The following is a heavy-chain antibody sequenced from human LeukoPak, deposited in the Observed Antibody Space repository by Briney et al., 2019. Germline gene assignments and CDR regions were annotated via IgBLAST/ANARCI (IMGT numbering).Heavy chain of an antibody. Sequence: SETLSLTCTVSGGSISSGGYYWSWIRQHPGKGLEWIGHIYYSGSTYYNPSLKSRVTISVDTSKNQFSLKLSSVTAADTAVYYCVRIAVASFDYWAREPWSPSPQ. CDR1: GGSISSGGYY. CDR2: IYYSGST. CDR3: VRIAVASFDY. D-gene: IGHD6-19*01. J-gene: IGHJ4*02. V-gene: IGHV4-31*03.